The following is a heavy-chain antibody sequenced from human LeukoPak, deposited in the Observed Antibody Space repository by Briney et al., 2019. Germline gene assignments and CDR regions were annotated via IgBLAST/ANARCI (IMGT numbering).Heavy chain of an antibody. V-gene: IGHV4-39*01. CDR3: ARPNSSGWS. Sequence: PSETLSLTCTVSGGSISSSSYYWGWLRQPPGKGLEWIGSIYYSGSTYYNPSLKSRVTISVDTSKNQFSLKLSSVTAADTAVYYCARPNSSGWSWGQGTLVTVSS. CDR1: GGSISSSSYY. CDR2: IYYSGST. D-gene: IGHD6-19*01. J-gene: IGHJ5*02.